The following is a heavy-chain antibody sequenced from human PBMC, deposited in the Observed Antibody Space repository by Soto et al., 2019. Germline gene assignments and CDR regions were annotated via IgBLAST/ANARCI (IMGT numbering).Heavy chain of an antibody. CDR3: TRGGDDYGGNSLPKFDY. J-gene: IGHJ4*02. CDR2: IRSKAYGGTT. CDR1: GFTFGDYA. V-gene: IGHV3-49*05. D-gene: IGHD4-17*01. Sequence: EVQLVESGGGLVKPGRSLRLSCTSSGFTFGDYAMSWFRQAPGKGLEWVGFIRSKAYGGTTEYAASVKGRFTISRDDSKSIAYLQMNSLKTDETAVYYCTRGGDDYGGNSLPKFDYWGQGTLVTVSS.